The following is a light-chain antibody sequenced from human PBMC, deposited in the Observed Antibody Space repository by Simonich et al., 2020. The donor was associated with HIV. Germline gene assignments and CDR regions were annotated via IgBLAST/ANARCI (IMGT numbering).Light chain of an antibody. J-gene: IGLJ2*01. CDR3: SSYTSSLVI. CDR1: TSDDGGYNY. V-gene: IGLV2-14*03. Sequence: QSALTQPPSASGSPGQSVTISCTGATSDDGGYNYVSWYQHHPGKAPKLMIYDVIKRPSAVSNRFSGSKSGNTASLTISGLQAEDEADYYCSSYTSSLVIFGGGTKLTVL. CDR2: DVI.